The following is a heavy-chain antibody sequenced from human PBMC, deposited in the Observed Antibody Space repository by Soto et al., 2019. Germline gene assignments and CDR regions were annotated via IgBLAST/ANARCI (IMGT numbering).Heavy chain of an antibody. CDR2: ISFNGST. CDR3: ARSPGFPNAHYDFRSGLHGMDV. D-gene: IGHD3-3*01. J-gene: IGHJ6*02. Sequence: QVQLQESGPGLVRPSQTLFLTCSVSGASISSGGFYWTWVCQHPGKGLEWIGYISFNGSTFYNPSLTSRLTISFDMSKNQISLRLTSLTAADTAVYFCARSPGFPNAHYDFRSGLHGMDVWGRGTTVTVSS. V-gene: IGHV4-31*03. CDR1: GASISSGGFY.